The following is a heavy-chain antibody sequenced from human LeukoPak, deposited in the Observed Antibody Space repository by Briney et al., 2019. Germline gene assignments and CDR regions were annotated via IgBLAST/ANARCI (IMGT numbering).Heavy chain of an antibody. CDR2: IHNSGTT. CDR3: ATSGYTYGHDY. V-gene: IGHV4-59*01. Sequence: PSETLSLTCSVSGTSISTYYWSWIRQPPGKGLEWIGYIHNSGTTKYNPSLKSRVSISVDTSKNQFSLNLNSVTAADTAVYCCATSGYTYGHDYWGQGTLVTVSS. J-gene: IGHJ4*02. CDR1: GTSISTYY. D-gene: IGHD5-18*01.